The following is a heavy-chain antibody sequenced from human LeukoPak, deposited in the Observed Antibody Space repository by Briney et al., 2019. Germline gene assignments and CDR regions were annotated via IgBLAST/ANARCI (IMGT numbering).Heavy chain of an antibody. D-gene: IGHD6-6*01. V-gene: IGHV3-7*01. J-gene: IGHJ4*02. CDR3: ARDPVRRYDN. CDR2: INQDGSEK. CDR1: GFTFNIYW. Sequence: PGGSLRLSCAASGFTFNIYWMTWVRQAPGKGLEWVASINQDGSEKYYVDSVKGRFTISRDDTKNSLYLQMNSLRGEDTAVYYCARDPVRRYDNWGQGTLVTVSS.